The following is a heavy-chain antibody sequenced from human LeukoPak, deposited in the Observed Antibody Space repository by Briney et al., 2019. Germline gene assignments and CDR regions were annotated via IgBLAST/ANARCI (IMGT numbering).Heavy chain of an antibody. Sequence: GGSLRLSCAASGFTFRNYGMHWVRQAPGKGLEWVAVISYDGSNKYYADSVKGRFTISRDNSKNTLYLQMNSLRAEDTAVYYCARFRTWGDKAFDYWGQGTLVTVSS. CDR3: ARFRTWGDKAFDY. CDR2: ISYDGSNK. V-gene: IGHV3-30*19. J-gene: IGHJ4*02. D-gene: IGHD2-21*02. CDR1: GFTFRNYG.